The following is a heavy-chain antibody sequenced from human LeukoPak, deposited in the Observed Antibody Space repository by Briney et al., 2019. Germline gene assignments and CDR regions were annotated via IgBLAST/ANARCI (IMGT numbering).Heavy chain of an antibody. Sequence: GGSLRLSCAASGFTFSGYTMTWVRQAPGKGLEWVSSISNISTYIYYADSVKGRFTISRDNVQNSLYLQMNSLRAEDTAVYYCAMYSSANAREFQGWGQGTLVTVSS. CDR1: GFTFSGYT. J-gene: IGHJ1*01. CDR3: AMYSSANAREFQG. V-gene: IGHV3-21*01. CDR2: ISNISTYI. D-gene: IGHD3-22*01.